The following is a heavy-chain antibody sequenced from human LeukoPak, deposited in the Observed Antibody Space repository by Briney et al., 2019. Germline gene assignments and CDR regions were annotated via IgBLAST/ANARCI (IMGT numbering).Heavy chain of an antibody. J-gene: IGHJ6*03. CDR2: ISSSGSTI. V-gene: IGHV3-48*03. CDR1: GFTFSSYE. CDR3: AREIHYYYYMDV. Sequence: GGSLRLSCAASGFTFSSYEMNWVRQAPGKGLEWVSYISSSGSTIYYADSVQGRFTISRDNAKNSLYLQMNSLRAEDTAVYYCAREIHYYYYMDVWGKGTTVTISS.